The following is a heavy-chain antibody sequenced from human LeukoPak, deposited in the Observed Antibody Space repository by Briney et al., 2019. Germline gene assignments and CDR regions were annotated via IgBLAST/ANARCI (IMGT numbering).Heavy chain of an antibody. CDR3: ARGTVTSELCWFDP. Sequence: GESLKISCKGSGYSFTNYWIGWVRQMPGKGLEWMGIIYPGDSDTRYSPSFQGQVTFSADKSISTAFLQWSSLKASDTAMYYCARGTVTSELCWFDPWGQGTLVTVSS. CDR1: GYSFTNYW. D-gene: IGHD4-17*01. J-gene: IGHJ5*02. V-gene: IGHV5-51*01. CDR2: IYPGDSDT.